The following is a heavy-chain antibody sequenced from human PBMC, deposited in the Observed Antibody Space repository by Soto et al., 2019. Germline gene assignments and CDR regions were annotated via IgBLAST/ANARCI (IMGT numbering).Heavy chain of an antibody. CDR3: VREYYGSGVL. J-gene: IGHJ4*02. CDR2: ISDGGHNT. CDR1: GFTFASYT. Sequence: EVKLLESGGGLVQPGGSLRLSCGVSGFTFASYTMSWVRQAPGKGLQWVSYISDGGHNTYYADSVKGRFTISRDDLLGTLYLQMNSLRAEDTALYYCVREYYGSGVLWGQGTLVTVSS. V-gene: IGHV3-23*01. D-gene: IGHD3-10*01.